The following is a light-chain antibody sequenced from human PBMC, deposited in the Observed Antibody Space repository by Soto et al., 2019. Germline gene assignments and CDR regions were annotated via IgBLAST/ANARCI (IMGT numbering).Light chain of an antibody. CDR2: PDH. CDR1: SSNIGSNV. V-gene: IGLV1-44*01. Sequence: QSVLTQPPSASATPGQRVTISCSGSSSNIGSNVVNWYQQVPGTAPKLLISPDHHRPSGVPDRFSGSKSGTSASLAISGLQSEDEADYYCAAWDDSLNAWVFGGGTKLTVL. CDR3: AAWDDSLNAWV. J-gene: IGLJ3*02.